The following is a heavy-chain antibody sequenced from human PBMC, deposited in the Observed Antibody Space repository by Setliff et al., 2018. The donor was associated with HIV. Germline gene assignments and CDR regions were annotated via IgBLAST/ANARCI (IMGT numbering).Heavy chain of an antibody. CDR2: ISPSGIST. V-gene: IGHV1-46*03. CDR1: GYTFTNYY. CDR3: ARDPSPYYSDDSGYPDDAFDI. D-gene: IGHD3-22*01. J-gene: IGHJ3*02. Sequence: ASVKVSCKASGYTFTNYYMHWVRQAPGQGLEWMGMISPSGISTSYAQKFQGRVTMTRDTSTSTAYMELSSLRSEDTAVYYCARDPSPYYSDDSGYPDDAFDIWGQGTMVTVSS.